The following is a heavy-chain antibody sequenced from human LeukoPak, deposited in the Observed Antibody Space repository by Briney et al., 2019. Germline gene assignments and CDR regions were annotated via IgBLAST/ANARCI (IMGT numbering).Heavy chain of an antibody. CDR3: ARDPLDY. V-gene: IGHV3-48*01. J-gene: IGHJ4*02. CDR1: GFTFSNYD. CDR2: ISSSSRII. Sequence: PGGSLRLSCAASGFTFSNYDMNWVRQAPGKGLEWVSYISSSSRIIYYADSLKGQFTISRDNAKNSLYLQLNSLRADDTAVYYCARDPLDYWGQGTLVTVSS.